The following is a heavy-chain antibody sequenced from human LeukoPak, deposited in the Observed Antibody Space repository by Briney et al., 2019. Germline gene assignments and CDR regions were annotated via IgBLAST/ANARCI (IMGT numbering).Heavy chain of an antibody. CDR3: AKVYSPTYYYYYYMDV. CDR2: ISGSGGST. CDR1: GFSFGDYA. D-gene: IGHD6-13*01. Sequence: GGSLRLSCTASGFSFGDYAVNWVRQAPGKGLEWVSAISGSGGSTYYADSVKGRFTISRDNSKNTLYLQMNSLRAEDTAVYYCAKVYSPTYYYYYYMDVWGKGTTVTVSS. J-gene: IGHJ6*03. V-gene: IGHV3-23*01.